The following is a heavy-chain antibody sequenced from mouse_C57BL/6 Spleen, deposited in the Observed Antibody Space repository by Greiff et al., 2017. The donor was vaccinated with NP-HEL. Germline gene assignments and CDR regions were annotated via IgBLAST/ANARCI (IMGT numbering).Heavy chain of an antibody. CDR1: GYTFTSYW. V-gene: IGHV1-50*01. J-gene: IGHJ4*01. CDR3: ARWSSSGYDYAMDY. CDR2: IDPSDSYT. D-gene: IGHD3-2*02. Sequence: QVQLQQPGAELVKPGASVKLSCKASGYTFTSYWMQWVKQRPGQGLEWIGEIDPSDSYTNYNQKFKGKATLTVDTSSSTAYMQLSSLTSEDSAVYYCARWSSSGYDYAMDYWGQGTSVTVSS.